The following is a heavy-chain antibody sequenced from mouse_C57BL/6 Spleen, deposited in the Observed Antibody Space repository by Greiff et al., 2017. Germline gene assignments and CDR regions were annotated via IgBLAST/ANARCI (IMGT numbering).Heavy chain of an antibody. V-gene: IGHV3-6*01. CDR2: ISYDGSN. J-gene: IGHJ3*01. CDR1: GYSITSGYY. CDR3: ARDSSGYWFAH. D-gene: IGHD3-2*02. Sequence: EVQLQQSGPGLVKPSQSLSLTCSVTGYSITSGYYWNWIRQFPGNKLEWMGYISYDGSNNYNPSLKNRISITRDTSKNQFFLKLNSVTTEDTATYYCARDSSGYWFAHWGQGTLVTVSA.